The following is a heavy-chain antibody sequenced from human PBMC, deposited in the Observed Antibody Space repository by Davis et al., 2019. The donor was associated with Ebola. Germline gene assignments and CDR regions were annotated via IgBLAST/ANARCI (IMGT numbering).Heavy chain of an antibody. V-gene: IGHV3-9*01. CDR2: FSLDTDRI. J-gene: IGHJ4*02. CDR1: GFTFNRFA. D-gene: IGHD3-16*01. Sequence: PGGSLRLSCADSGFTFNRFAMHWVRQAPGKGLEWVSGFSLDTDRIDYADSVRGRFTVSRDSAKNSLYLQMTSLRSDDSALYYCVKDLTAGGADSWGRGTLVTVST. CDR3: VKDLTAGGADS.